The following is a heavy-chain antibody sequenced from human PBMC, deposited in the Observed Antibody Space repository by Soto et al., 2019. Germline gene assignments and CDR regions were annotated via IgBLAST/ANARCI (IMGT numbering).Heavy chain of an antibody. CDR3: ARRPSGSYSDY. Sequence: SETLSLTCTVSGGSISSSSYYWGWIRQPPGKGLEWIGIIYYSGSTYYNPSLKSRVTISVDTSKNQFSLKLSSVTAADTAVYYCARRPSGSYSDYWGQGTPVT. D-gene: IGHD3-10*01. CDR2: IYYSGST. J-gene: IGHJ4*02. CDR1: GGSISSSSYY. V-gene: IGHV4-39*01.